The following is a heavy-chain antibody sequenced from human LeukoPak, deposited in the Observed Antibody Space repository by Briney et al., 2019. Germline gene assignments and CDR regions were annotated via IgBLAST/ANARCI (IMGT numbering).Heavy chain of an antibody. J-gene: IGHJ4*02. CDR2: ISAYNGNT. D-gene: IGHD3-3*01. Sequence: GASVKVSCKASGYTFTSYGISWVRQAPGQGLEWMGWISAYNGNTNYAQKLQGRVTMTTDTSTSTAYMELRSLRSDDTAVYYCARDPFFFARGQFDYWGQGTLVTVSS. CDR1: GYTFTSYG. V-gene: IGHV1-18*01. CDR3: ARDPFFFARGQFDY.